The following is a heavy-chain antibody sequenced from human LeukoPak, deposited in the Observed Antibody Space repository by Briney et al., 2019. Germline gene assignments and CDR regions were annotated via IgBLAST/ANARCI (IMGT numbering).Heavy chain of an antibody. D-gene: IGHD5-18*01. V-gene: IGHV3-30*02. J-gene: IGHJ4*02. CDR3: AKSSSGYIYGYFDY. CDR1: GFTLSNYG. CDR2: IRYDGTQK. Sequence: GGSLRLSCAASGFTLSNYGMHWVSQAPGKGLEWVAFIRYDGTQKYYADSVKGRFTISRDSSKSTVNLQMNSLRTEDTSVYYCAKSSSGYIYGYFDYWGQGTLVTVSS.